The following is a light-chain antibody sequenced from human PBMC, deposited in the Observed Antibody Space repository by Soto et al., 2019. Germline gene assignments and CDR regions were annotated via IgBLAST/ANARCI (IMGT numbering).Light chain of an antibody. CDR1: QSVNNDF. J-gene: IGKJ4*01. CDR3: QQYGSSPLT. CDR2: AGS. V-gene: IGKV3-20*01. Sequence: EIVLTQSPATLSLSPGERATLSCRASQSVNNDFLAWYQQKPGHAPRLLIYAGSYRATGIADRVSGSGSVTDFTLTISRLEPEDFAVYYCQQYGSSPLTLGGGTKVEIK.